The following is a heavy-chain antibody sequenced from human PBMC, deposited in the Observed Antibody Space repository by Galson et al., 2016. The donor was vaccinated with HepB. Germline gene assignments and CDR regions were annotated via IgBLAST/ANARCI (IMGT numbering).Heavy chain of an antibody. CDR3: ARDRGYSYGFDF. Sequence: SVKVSCKASGYTFTTTGISWVRQAPGHGLEWMGWISTYNGNTNNAQKLQGRVTMTRDTSTSTAYMELTNLTSDDSAVYCCARDRGYSYGFDFWGQGTLVTVS. J-gene: IGHJ4*02. V-gene: IGHV1-18*01. D-gene: IGHD5-18*01. CDR2: ISTYNGNT. CDR1: GYTFTTTG.